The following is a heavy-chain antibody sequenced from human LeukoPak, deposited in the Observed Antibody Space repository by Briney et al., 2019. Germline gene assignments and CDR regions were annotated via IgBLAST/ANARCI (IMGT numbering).Heavy chain of an antibody. CDR1: GYSFTSYW. V-gene: IGHV5-51*01. J-gene: IGHJ5*02. D-gene: IGHD3-22*01. CDR3: ARGPPPDYFDSSGYPPGWFDP. CDR2: IYPGDSDT. Sequence: GESLKISCKGSGYSFTSYWIGWVRQMPGKALEWMGIIYPGDSDTRYSPSFQGQVTISADKSISTAYLQWSSLKASDTAMYYCARGPPPDYFDSSGYPPGWFDPWGQGTLVTVSS.